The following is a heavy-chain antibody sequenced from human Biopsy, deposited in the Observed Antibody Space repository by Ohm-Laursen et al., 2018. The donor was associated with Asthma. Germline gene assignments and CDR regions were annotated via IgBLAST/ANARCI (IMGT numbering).Heavy chain of an antibody. CDR2: STQGGGI. Sequence: SDTLSLTCAVYGGSLRGYVWTWIRPPPGKGLEWIGESTQGGGITFNPSLKSRVTISIDSSKSQLSLKVRSVTAADTAVYYCARGPEWNGLDVWGQGTTVTVSS. CDR1: GGSLRGYV. V-gene: IGHV4-34*01. CDR3: ARGPEWNGLDV. J-gene: IGHJ6*02. D-gene: IGHD3-3*01.